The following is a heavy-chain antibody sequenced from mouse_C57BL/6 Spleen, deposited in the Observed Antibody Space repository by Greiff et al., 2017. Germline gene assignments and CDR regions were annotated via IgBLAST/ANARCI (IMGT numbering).Heavy chain of an antibody. Sequence: QVQLQQPGAKLVKPGASVKLSCKASGYTFTSYWMHWVKQRPGQGLEWIGMIHPNSGSTNYNEKFKSKATLTVDKSSSTAYMQLSSLTSEDSAVYYCARSSYSYYFDYWGQGTTLTVSS. CDR3: ARSSYSYYFDY. D-gene: IGHD2-10*01. CDR1: GYTFTSYW. CDR2: IHPNSGST. J-gene: IGHJ2*01. V-gene: IGHV1-64*01.